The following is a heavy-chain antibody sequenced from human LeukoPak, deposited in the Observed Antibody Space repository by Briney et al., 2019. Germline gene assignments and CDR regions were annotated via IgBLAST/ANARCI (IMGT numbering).Heavy chain of an antibody. V-gene: IGHV3-74*01. CDR3: ARSHDFDC. CDR2: INSDVSST. J-gene: IGHJ4*02. CDR1: GFTFSRYG. Sequence: GGSLRLSCAASGFTFSRYGMHWVRQAPGKGLVWVSYINSDVSSTTYADSVKGRFTISRDNDKNTVYLQMNNLRAEDTAVYYCARSHDFDCWGQGTLVTVSS.